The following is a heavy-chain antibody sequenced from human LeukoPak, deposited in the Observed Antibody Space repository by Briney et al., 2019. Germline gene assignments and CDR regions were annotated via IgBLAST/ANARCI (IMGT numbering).Heavy chain of an antibody. CDR1: GFTFSSYG. Sequence: GGSLRLSCAASGFTFSSYGMHWVRQAPGKGLEWVAFISYDGSNKYYADSVKGRFTISRDNSKNTLYLQMNSLRAEDTAVYYCARGIGHSNSWYVGGLGAWFDPWGQGTLVTLSS. D-gene: IGHD6-13*01. J-gene: IGHJ5*02. CDR2: ISYDGSNK. V-gene: IGHV3-30*04. CDR3: ARGIGHSNSWYVGGLGAWFDP.